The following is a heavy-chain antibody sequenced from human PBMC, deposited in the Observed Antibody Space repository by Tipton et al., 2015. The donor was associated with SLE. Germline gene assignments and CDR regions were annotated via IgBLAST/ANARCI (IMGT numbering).Heavy chain of an antibody. J-gene: IGHJ4*02. CDR1: GYSISSGFY. CDR2: VYHDGST. V-gene: IGHV4-38-2*02. D-gene: IGHD4-17*01. Sequence: TLSLTCIVSGYSISSGFYWGWIRQPPGKGLEWSGNVYHDGSTFYNPSLKSRVTISVDTSKNHFSLRLTSVTAADTAVYYCARDPDYGDDADDYWGQGTLVTVSS. CDR3: ARDPDYGDDADDY.